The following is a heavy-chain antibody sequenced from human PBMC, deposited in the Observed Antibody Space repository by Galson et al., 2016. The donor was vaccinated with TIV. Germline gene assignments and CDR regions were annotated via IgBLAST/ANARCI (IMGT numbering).Heavy chain of an antibody. V-gene: IGHV1-2*02. CDR3: ARARYGDYFGY. CDR2: IDPRSVAT. D-gene: IGHD4-17*01. J-gene: IGHJ4*02. Sequence: SVKVSCKASGDTFTGYYVHWVRQAPGQGLEWMGWIDPRSVATNYAQKFQGRVTMTRDTSISTAHMGLTRLTPDDTAVYYCARARYGDYFGYWGQGTLVTVSS. CDR1: GDTFTGYY.